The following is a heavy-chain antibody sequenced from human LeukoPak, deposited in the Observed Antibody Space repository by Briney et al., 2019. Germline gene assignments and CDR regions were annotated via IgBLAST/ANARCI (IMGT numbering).Heavy chain of an antibody. Sequence: GGSLRLSCAASGFTFSGYAMHWVRQAPGKGLEWVAVISYDGSNKYYADSVTGRFTISRDNSKNTLYLQMNSLRAEDTGVYYWARRPGGIAAAAHDWGHGTLVTVSS. CDR3: ARRPGGIAAAAHD. D-gene: IGHD6-13*01. J-gene: IGHJ4*01. CDR1: GFTFSGYA. CDR2: ISYDGSNK. V-gene: IGHV3-30-3*01.